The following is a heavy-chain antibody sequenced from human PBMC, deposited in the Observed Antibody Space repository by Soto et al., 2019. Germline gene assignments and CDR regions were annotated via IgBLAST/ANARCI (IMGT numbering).Heavy chain of an antibody. J-gene: IGHJ6*02. CDR3: ARVGTYCGGDCRSFYYYYYYGMDV. CDR2: IYYSGST. V-gene: IGHV4-39*01. CDR1: GGSISSSSYY. Sequence: SETLSLTCTASGGSISSSSYYWGWIRQPPGKGLEWIGSIYYSGSTYYNPSLKSRVTISVDTSKNQFSLKLSSVTAADTAVYYCARVGTYCGGDCRSFYYYYYYGMDVWGQGTTVTVSS. D-gene: IGHD2-21*02.